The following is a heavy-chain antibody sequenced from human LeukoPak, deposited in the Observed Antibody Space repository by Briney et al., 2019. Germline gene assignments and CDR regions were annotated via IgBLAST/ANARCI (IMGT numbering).Heavy chain of an antibody. J-gene: IGHJ2*01. D-gene: IGHD6-13*01. V-gene: IGHV3-30*02. CDR2: IRYDGSNK. CDR1: GFTFSSYG. Sequence: PGGSLRLSCAASGFTFSSYGMHWVRQAPGKGLEWVAFIRYDGSNKYYADSVKGRFTISRDNSKNTLYLQMNSLRAEDTAVYYCARGSYSSSPKYWYFDLWGRGTLVTVSS. CDR3: ARGSYSSSPKYWYFDL.